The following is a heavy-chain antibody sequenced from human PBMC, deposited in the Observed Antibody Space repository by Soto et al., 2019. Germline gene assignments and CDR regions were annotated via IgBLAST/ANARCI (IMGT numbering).Heavy chain of an antibody. CDR3: AIVGLFRNGYMGVVRGDY. V-gene: IGHV3-23*01. CDR2: ITDGGGSK. J-gene: IGHJ4*02. CDR1: GFTFGSYA. Sequence: EVQLLESGGGLVQPGGSLRLSCTASGFTFGSYAMSWVRQAPGKGLEWVSGITDGGGSKFYADSVQGRFTISRDNSKNALYLQMSSLTAVGTVIYFRAIVGLFRNGYMGVVRGDYWGQGTLVTVSA. D-gene: IGHD2-2*02.